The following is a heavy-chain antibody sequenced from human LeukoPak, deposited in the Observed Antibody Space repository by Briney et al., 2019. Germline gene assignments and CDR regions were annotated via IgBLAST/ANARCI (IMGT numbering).Heavy chain of an antibody. Sequence: GGSLRLSCVASGFTFNSYGMNWVRQAPGKELEWVSFLRYDGRNQHYADSVGGRFTVSRDNPNNTLYLQMNSLRPEDTAVYYCAKDPVAGAPAYYFDNWGQGTQVTVSS. CDR1: GFTFNSYG. J-gene: IGHJ4*02. CDR3: AKDPVAGAPAYYFDN. V-gene: IGHV3-30*02. CDR2: LRYDGRNQ. D-gene: IGHD6-19*01.